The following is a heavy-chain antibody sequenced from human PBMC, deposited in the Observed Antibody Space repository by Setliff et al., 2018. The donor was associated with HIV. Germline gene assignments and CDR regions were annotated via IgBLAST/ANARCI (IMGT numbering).Heavy chain of an antibody. V-gene: IGHV1-3*04. Sequence: GASVKVSCKASGYTFTSYTIHWVRQAPGQRLEWMGWINTGNANTKYSQKFQDRVTITRDTSASTAYMELSSLRSEDTAVYYCARDGRVLLWFGELAWYFDLWGRGTLVTV. CDR3: ARDGRVLLWFGELAWYFDL. J-gene: IGHJ2*01. CDR1: GYTFTSYT. CDR2: INTGNANT. D-gene: IGHD3-10*01.